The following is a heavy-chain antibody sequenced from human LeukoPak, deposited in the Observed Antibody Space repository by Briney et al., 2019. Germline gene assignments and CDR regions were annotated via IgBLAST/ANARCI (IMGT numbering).Heavy chain of an antibody. CDR2: FSGSGGST. CDR1: GFTFSSYA. CDR3: AKVEEFGESNCYFGYMDV. Sequence: PGGSLRLSCAASGFTFSSYAMSWVRQAPGKGLECISGFSGSGGSTYYADSVKGRFTISRDNSKNTLYLQMNSLRAEDTAVYYCAKVEEFGESNCYFGYMDVWGKGTTVTISS. V-gene: IGHV3-23*01. D-gene: IGHD3-10*01. J-gene: IGHJ6*03.